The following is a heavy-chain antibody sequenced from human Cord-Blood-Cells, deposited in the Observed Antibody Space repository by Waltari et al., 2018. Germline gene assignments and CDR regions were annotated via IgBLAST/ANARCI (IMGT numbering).Heavy chain of an antibody. CDR1: GGPIRSHH. D-gene: IGHD3-10*01. Sequence: QVQLQESGPGLVKPSETLSLTCPVSGGPIRSHHWCWTRQPPGKGLEGIGYIYYSGSTNYNPSLKSRVTISVDTSKNQFSLKLSSVTAADTAVYYCAREGYYGSGSLNWYFDLWGRGTLVTVSS. CDR3: AREGYYGSGSLNWYFDL. V-gene: IGHV4-59*11. J-gene: IGHJ2*01. CDR2: IYYSGST.